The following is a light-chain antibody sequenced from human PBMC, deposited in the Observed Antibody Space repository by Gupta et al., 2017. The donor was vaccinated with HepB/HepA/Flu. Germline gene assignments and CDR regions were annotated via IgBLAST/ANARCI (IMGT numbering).Light chain of an antibody. CDR2: DTS. CDR3: QQYDDPPPT. CDR1: QDISNY. Sequence: DIQMTQSPSSLSASVGDRVNITCQASQDISNYLNWYQQKPGKAPKLMIYDTSNLETGVPSRFTGSGSATDFTFTISSLQPEDIATYYCQQYDDPPPTFGQGTRLEIK. V-gene: IGKV1-33*01. J-gene: IGKJ5*01.